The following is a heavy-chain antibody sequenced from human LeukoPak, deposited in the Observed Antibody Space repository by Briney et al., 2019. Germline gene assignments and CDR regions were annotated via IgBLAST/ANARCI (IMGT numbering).Heavy chain of an antibody. Sequence: SETLSLTCTVSGGSISSSSYYWGWIRQPPGKGLEWIGSIYYSESTNYNPSLKSRVTISVDTSKNQFSLKLSSVTAADTAVYYCAREGRDSSGWYPFDYWGQGTLVTVSS. D-gene: IGHD6-19*01. CDR1: GGSISSSSYY. CDR3: AREGRDSSGWYPFDY. J-gene: IGHJ4*02. V-gene: IGHV4-39*07. CDR2: IYYSEST.